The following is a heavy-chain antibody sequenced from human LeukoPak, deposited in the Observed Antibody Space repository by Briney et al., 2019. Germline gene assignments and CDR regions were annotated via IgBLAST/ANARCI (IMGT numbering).Heavy chain of an antibody. CDR2: INPNSGGT. CDR3: ARDSRYCPNGVCYRTYNWFDP. Sequence: GASVKVSCKASGYTFTGYYMHWVRQAPGQGLEWMGRINPNSGGTNYAQKFQGRVTMTRDTSISTAYMELSRLRSDDTAVYYCARDSRYCPNGVCYRTYNWFDPWGQGTLVTVSS. V-gene: IGHV1-2*06. J-gene: IGHJ5*02. CDR1: GYTFTGYY. D-gene: IGHD2-8*01.